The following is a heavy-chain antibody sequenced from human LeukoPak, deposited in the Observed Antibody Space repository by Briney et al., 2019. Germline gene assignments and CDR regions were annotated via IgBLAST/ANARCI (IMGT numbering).Heavy chain of an antibody. D-gene: IGHD5-24*01. CDR1: GASLTTYY. CDR2: VYYSVVT. J-gene: IGHJ4*02. V-gene: IGHV4-59*08. CDR3: ARRVATKPKYCFDS. Sequence: SETLSLTCPVSGASLTTYYWTWPRQPPGKAPEWIGFVYYSVVTTYNPSLESRVTISLDASKNQFSLKLNSVTAADTAVYFCARRVATKPKYCFDSWGPGTLVTVSS.